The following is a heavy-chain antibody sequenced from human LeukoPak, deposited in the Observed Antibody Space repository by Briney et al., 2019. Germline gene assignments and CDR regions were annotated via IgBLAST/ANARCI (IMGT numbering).Heavy chain of an antibody. CDR1: GFTFSSYG. D-gene: IGHD2-8*01. V-gene: IGHV3-30*18. J-gene: IGHJ4*02. CDR2: ISYDGSNK. Sequence: RGSLRLSCAASGFTFSSYGMHWVRQAPGKGLEWVAVISYDGSNKYYADSVKGRFTISRDNSKNTLYLQMNSLRAEDTAVYYCAKGEGSMLFDYWGQGTLVTVSS. CDR3: AKGEGSMLFDY.